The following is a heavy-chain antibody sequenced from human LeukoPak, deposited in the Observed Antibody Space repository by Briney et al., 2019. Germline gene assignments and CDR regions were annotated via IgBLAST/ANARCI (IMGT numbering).Heavy chain of an antibody. V-gene: IGHV3-7*01. CDR1: GFRFDSYW. D-gene: IGHD4-11*01. CDR2: IKEDGSEK. Sequence: GGSLRLSCAASGFRFDSYWMTWVRQAPGKGLEWVANIKEDGSEKYYVDSVKGRLAISRDNTKNLLYLQMNSLKAEDTAVYYCARDGDDYSPWSLDYWGQGTLVAVSS. CDR3: ARDGDDYSPWSLDY. J-gene: IGHJ4*02.